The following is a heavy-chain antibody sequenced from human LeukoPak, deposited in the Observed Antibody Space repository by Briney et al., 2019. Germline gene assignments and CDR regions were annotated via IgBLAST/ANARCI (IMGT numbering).Heavy chain of an antibody. Sequence: SETLSLTCAVYGESFSASSWNWLRQSPGRGLEWIGEISHRGRTTYNPSLNSRVIISVDASKNQFSLNLTSVTAADTAVYYCVRGMVVKFPYMDVWGQGATVTVSS. CDR2: ISHRGRT. CDR1: GESFSASS. CDR3: VRGMVVKFPYMDV. V-gene: IGHV4-34*01. J-gene: IGHJ6*03. D-gene: IGHD3-22*01.